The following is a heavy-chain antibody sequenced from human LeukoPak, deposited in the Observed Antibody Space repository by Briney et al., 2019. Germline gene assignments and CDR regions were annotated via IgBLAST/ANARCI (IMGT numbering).Heavy chain of an antibody. CDR2: VYPADSDT. D-gene: IGHD5-18*01. V-gene: IGHV5-51*01. Sequence: GESLKTSCKASGYSFTNNWIGWVRQMPGKGLEWMGIVYPADSDTRYSPSFQGQVTISVDKSVITAYLQWSSLKASDTAMYYCARLISGSYGDAFDIWGQGTMVIVSS. J-gene: IGHJ3*02. CDR1: GYSFTNNW. CDR3: ARLISGSYGDAFDI.